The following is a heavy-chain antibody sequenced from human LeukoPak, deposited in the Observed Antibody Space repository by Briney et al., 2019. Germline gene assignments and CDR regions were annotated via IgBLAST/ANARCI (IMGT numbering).Heavy chain of an antibody. CDR3: ARDDYYDSSGYFEGPDY. D-gene: IGHD3-22*01. CDR2: ISYDGSNK. V-gene: IGHV3-30*01. J-gene: IGHJ4*02. CDR1: GFTFSSYA. Sequence: HPGRSLRISCAASGFTFSSYAMHWVRQAPGKGLEWVAVISYDGSNKYYADSVKGRFTISRDNSKNTLYLQMNSLRAEDTAVYYCARDDYYDSSGYFEGPDYWGQGTLVTVSS.